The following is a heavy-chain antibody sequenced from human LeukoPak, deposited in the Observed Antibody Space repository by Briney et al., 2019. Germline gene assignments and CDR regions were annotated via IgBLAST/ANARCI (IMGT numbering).Heavy chain of an antibody. CDR2: INPNSGGT. Sequence: ASVKVSCKASGYTFTGYYMHWVRQAPGQGLEWMGWINPNSGGTNYAQKFQGRVTMTRDTSISTAYMELGRLRSDDTAVYYCARDPREVYYGMDVWGQGTTVTVSS. J-gene: IGHJ6*02. CDR1: GYTFTGYY. V-gene: IGHV1-2*02. CDR3: ARDPREVYYGMDV.